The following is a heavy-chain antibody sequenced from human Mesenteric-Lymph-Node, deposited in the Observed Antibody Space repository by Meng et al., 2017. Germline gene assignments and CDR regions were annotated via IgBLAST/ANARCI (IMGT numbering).Heavy chain of an antibody. Sequence: SVKVSCKASGYTFISYGISWVRQAPGQGLEWMGGIIPIFGTANYAQKFQGRVTITADKSTSTAYMELSSLRSEDTAVYYCARWSANEGNWFDPWGQGTLVTVSS. CDR1: GYTFISYG. V-gene: IGHV1-69*06. CDR2: IIPIFGTA. J-gene: IGHJ5*02. CDR3: ARWSANEGNWFDP. D-gene: IGHD1-26*01.